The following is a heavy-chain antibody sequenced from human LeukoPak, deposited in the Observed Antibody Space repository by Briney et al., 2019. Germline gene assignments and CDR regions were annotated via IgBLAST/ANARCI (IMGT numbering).Heavy chain of an antibody. CDR3: AKRGGSSSSWYYAIED. CDR1: GFTFTASD. Sequence: GGSLRLSCAASGFTFTASDLIWLRQAPGKGLEGVAKISDSAAHYADSVKGRFIISRDTSKNILFLQMNSLRAEDTAVYYCAKRGGSSSSWYYAIEDWGQGTTATVSS. J-gene: IGHJ6*02. V-gene: IGHV3-23*01. D-gene: IGHD6-6*01. CDR2: ISDSAA.